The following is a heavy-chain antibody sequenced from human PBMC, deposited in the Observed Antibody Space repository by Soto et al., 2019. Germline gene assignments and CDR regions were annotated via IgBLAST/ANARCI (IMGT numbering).Heavy chain of an antibody. Sequence: PGGSLRLSCAASGFTFSSYSMSWVRQAPGKGLEWVSSISSSSSYIYYADSVKGRFTISRDNAKNSLYLQMNSLRAEDTAVYYCARDGYGDYVVDYWGQGTLVTVSS. CDR2: ISSSSSYI. J-gene: IGHJ4*02. V-gene: IGHV3-21*01. D-gene: IGHD4-17*01. CDR3: ARDGYGDYVVDY. CDR1: GFTFSSYS.